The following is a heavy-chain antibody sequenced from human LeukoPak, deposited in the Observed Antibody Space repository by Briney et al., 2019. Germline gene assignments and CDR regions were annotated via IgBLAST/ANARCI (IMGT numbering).Heavy chain of an antibody. Sequence: ASVKVSCKASGYTFTGYYMHWVRQAPGQGLEWMGWINPNSGGTNYAQKFQGRVTMTRNTSISTAYMELSSLRSEDTAVYYCARGGCSGGSCYSDYYYYYYMDVWGKGTTVTISS. CDR3: ARGGCSGGSCYSDYYYYYYMDV. CDR1: GYTFTGYY. J-gene: IGHJ6*03. D-gene: IGHD2-15*01. V-gene: IGHV1-2*02. CDR2: INPNSGGT.